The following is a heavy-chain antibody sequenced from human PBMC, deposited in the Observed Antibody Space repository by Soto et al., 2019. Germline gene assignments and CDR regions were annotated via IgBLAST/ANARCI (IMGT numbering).Heavy chain of an antibody. CDR2: INPNSGGT. CDR1: GDTNTGYS. V-gene: IGHV1-2*04. Sequence: GTSVKVSCKASGDTNTGYSMHWVQQALGQGLEWMGWINPNSGGTNYAQKFQGWVTMTRDTSISTAYMELRRLRSDDTAVYYCARSSGPYYYYDMDVWGKGTTVIVS. CDR3: ARSSGPYYYYDMDV. J-gene: IGHJ6*03.